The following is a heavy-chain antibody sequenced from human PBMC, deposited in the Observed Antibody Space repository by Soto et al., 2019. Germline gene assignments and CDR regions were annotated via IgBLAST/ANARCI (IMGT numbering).Heavy chain of an antibody. CDR1: GGSISSGGYY. CDR3: ARARLPKGYAFDI. J-gene: IGHJ3*02. D-gene: IGHD6-25*01. V-gene: IGHV4-31*03. CDR2: IYYSGST. Sequence: QVQLQESGPGLVKPSQTLSLTCTVSGGSISSGGYYWSWIRQHPGKGLEWIGYIYYSGSTYYNPYRKSRVTISVDTSKNQFSLKLSSVTAADTAVYYCARARLPKGYAFDIWGQGTMVTVSS.